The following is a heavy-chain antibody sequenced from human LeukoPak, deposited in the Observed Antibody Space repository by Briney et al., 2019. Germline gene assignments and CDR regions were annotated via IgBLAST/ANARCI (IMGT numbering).Heavy chain of an antibody. CDR1: GFTFSSYA. J-gene: IGHJ4*02. D-gene: IGHD3-9*01. CDR3: AKDSVRYDILTGYYPGYYFDY. V-gene: IGHV3-23*01. CDR2: ISGSGGST. Sequence: GGSLRFSCAASGFTFSSYAMSWVRQAPGKGLEWVSAISGSGGSTYYADSVKGRFTISRDNSKNTLYLQMNSLRAEDTAVYYCAKDSVRYDILTGYYPGYYFDYWGQGTLVTVSS.